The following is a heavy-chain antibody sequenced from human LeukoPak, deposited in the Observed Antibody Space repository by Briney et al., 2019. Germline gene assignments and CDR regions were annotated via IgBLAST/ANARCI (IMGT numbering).Heavy chain of an antibody. CDR2: AHYSGNT. D-gene: IGHD6-13*01. CDR1: DDSLSDFY. J-gene: IGHJ4*02. Sequence: SETLSLTCTVSDDSLSDFYWSWIRQSPEKGLEWIGSAHYSGNTYYNPSLTSRVTMSLDTSENQFSLKLTSMTAADSAVYYCARRQRSSWYFDYWGQGTQVAVSS. V-gene: IGHV4-59*08. CDR3: ARRQRSSWYFDY.